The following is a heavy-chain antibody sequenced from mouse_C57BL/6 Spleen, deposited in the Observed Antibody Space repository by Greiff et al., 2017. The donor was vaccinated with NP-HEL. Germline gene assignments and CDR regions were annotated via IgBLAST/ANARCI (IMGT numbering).Heavy chain of an antibody. CDR1: GFNIKDDY. J-gene: IGHJ3*01. V-gene: IGHV14-4*01. Sequence: VQLQQSGAELVRPGASVKLSCTASGFNIKDDYMHWVKQRPEQGLEWIGWIDPENGDTEYASKFQGKATITADTSSNTASLQLSSLPSEDTAVYYCTPSYDSGFAYWGQGTLVTVSA. CDR3: TPSYDSGFAY. CDR2: IDPENGDT. D-gene: IGHD2-4*01.